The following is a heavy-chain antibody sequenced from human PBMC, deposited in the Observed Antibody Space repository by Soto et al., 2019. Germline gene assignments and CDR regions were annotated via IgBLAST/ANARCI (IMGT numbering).Heavy chain of an antibody. CDR1: DGSVNTGNYY. D-gene: IGHD3-16*01. CDR2: IYYIGTT. J-gene: IGHJ4*02. CDR3: AREEKQLSRYGGDFDY. Sequence: QVQLQESGPGLVKPSETLSLTCSVSDGSVNTGNYYWSWIRQPPGKGLEWIGHIYYIGTTNSNPSLNSRVTISVDTSKNQYSLKVTSVTAADTAVYFCAREEKQLSRYGGDFDYWGQGLLVSVSS. V-gene: IGHV4-61*01.